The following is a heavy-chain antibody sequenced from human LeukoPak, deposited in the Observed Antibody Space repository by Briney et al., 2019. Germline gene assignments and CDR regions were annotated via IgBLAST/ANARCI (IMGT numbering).Heavy chain of an antibody. CDR1: GGSISSGSYY. J-gene: IGHJ5*02. V-gene: IGHV4-61*02. D-gene: IGHD1-26*01. Sequence: KASQTLSLACTVSGGSISSGSYYWRWIRQPAGKGLEWIGRIYATGSTNYNPSLKSRVTISVDTSKNQFSLKLSSVTAADTAVYYCARGGLLNWFDPWGQGTLVTVSS. CDR3: ARGGLLNWFDP. CDR2: IYATGST.